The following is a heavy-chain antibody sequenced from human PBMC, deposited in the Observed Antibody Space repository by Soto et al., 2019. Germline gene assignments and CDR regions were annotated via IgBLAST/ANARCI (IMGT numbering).Heavy chain of an antibody. CDR2: ISTSGNVI. CDR1: GFSVRSYG. D-gene: IGHD2-8*01. V-gene: IGHV3-48*02. CDR3: VREAINAHIDS. Sequence: GGSLRLSCAASGFSVRSYGMNWVRQAPGRGLEWISYISTSGNVIDYANSVTGRFIISKDNAEKSVFLQMNSLKHEDTGLYFYVREAINAHIDSWGQGHQVTVTS. J-gene: IGHJ4*02.